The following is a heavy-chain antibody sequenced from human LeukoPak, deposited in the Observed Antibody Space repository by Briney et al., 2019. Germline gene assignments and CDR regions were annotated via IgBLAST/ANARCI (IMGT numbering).Heavy chain of an antibody. CDR1: GGSFSGYY. Sequence: SETLSLTCAVYGGSFSGYYWSWLRQPPGKGLEWIVEINHSGSTNYNPSLKSRVTISVDTSKNQFSLKLTSVTAADTALYYCARHVGLRSRIDYWGQGTLVTVSS. CDR2: INHSGST. CDR3: ARHVGLRSRIDY. V-gene: IGHV4-34*01. J-gene: IGHJ4*02. D-gene: IGHD1-26*01.